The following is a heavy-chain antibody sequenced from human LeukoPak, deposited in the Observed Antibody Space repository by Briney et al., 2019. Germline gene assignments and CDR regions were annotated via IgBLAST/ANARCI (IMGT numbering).Heavy chain of an antibody. Sequence: PSETLSLTCTVSGGSISSYYWSWIRQPPGKGLEWIGYIYYSGSTYYNPSLKSRVTISVDTSKNQFSLKLSSVTAADTAVYYCARDYYGSGSYFDYWGQGTLVTVSS. J-gene: IGHJ4*02. CDR3: ARDYYGSGSYFDY. CDR2: IYYSGST. CDR1: GGSISSYY. V-gene: IGHV4-59*04. D-gene: IGHD3-10*01.